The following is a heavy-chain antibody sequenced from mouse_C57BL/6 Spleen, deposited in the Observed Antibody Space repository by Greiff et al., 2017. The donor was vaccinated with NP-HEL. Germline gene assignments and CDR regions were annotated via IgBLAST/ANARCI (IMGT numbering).Heavy chain of an antibody. Sequence: EVQLQESGPGLVKPSQSLSLTCSVTGYSLTSGYYWNWIRQFPGNKLEWMGYISYDGSNNYNPSLKNRISITRDTAKNQVFLKVNSVTNEDTATYYCANYYGSSYGFAYWGQGTLVTVSA. J-gene: IGHJ3*01. V-gene: IGHV3-6*01. CDR1: GYSLTSGYY. CDR2: ISYDGSN. D-gene: IGHD1-1*01. CDR3: ANYYGSSYGFAY.